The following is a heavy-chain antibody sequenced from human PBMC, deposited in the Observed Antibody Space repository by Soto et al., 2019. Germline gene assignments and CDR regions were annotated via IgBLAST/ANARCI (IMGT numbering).Heavy chain of an antibody. D-gene: IGHD6-19*01. CDR3: ARRFSSGWNFDY. Sequence: GESLKISCKASGYSFTNYWINWVRQMPGKGLEWMGTIDPSDSYTNYSPSFQGHVTISADKSITTTYLQWSSLKASDTAMYYCARRFSSGWNFDYWGQGTLVTVSS. CDR1: GYSFTNYW. J-gene: IGHJ4*02. V-gene: IGHV5-10-1*01. CDR2: IDPSDSYT.